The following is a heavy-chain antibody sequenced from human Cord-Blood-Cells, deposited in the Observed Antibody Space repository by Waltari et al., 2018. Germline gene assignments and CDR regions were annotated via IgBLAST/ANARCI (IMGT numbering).Heavy chain of an antibody. CDR3: ARVPGFSSYYFDY. Sequence: QVQLVQSGAEVKKPGASVKVSCKASGYTFTGYYMHWVRQAPGQGPEWMGWINPNSGGTNYAQKFQGMVTMTRDTSISTAYMELSRLRSDDTAVYYCARVPGFSSYYFDYWGQGTLVTVSS. CDR1: GYTFTGYY. CDR2: INPNSGGT. J-gene: IGHJ4*02. D-gene: IGHD6-25*01. V-gene: IGHV1-2*02.